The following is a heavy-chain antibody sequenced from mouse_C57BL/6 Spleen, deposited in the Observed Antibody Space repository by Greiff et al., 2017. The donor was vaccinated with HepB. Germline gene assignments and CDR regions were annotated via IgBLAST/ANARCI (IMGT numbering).Heavy chain of an antibody. CDR3: ARDLLYYGSSHWYFDV. J-gene: IGHJ1*03. CDR2: ISDGGSYT. D-gene: IGHD1-1*01. Sequence: DVQLQESGGGLVKPGGSLKLSCAASGFTFSSYAMSWVRQTPEKRLEWVATISDGGSYTYYPDNVKGRFTISRDNAKNNLYLQMSHLKSEDTAMYYCARDLLYYGSSHWYFDVWGTGTTVTVSS. V-gene: IGHV5-4*01. CDR1: GFTFSSYA.